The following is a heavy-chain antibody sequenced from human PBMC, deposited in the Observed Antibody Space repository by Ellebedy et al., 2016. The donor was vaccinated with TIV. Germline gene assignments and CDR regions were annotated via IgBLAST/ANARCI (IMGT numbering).Heavy chain of an antibody. CDR1: GGSFSSYY. V-gene: IGHV4-4*07. CDR3: ARARDLSFDP. CDR2: IFMSGSN. J-gene: IGHJ5*02. Sequence: VSGGSFSSYYWSWIRQSAGKGLEWIGRIFMSGSNSYNPSLKSRVTMSVDASKTQLSLNLSSVTAADTAVYYCARARDLSFDPWGQGTLVTVSS. D-gene: IGHD5/OR15-5a*01.